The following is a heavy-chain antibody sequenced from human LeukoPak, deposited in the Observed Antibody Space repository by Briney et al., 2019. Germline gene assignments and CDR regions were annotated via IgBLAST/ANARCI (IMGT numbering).Heavy chain of an antibody. V-gene: IGHV4-39*07. Sequence: SETLSLTCTVSGGSISSSSYYWGWIRQPPGKGLEWIGSIYYSGSTYYNPSLKSRVTISVDTSKNQFSLKLSSVTAADTAVYYCAREAAVAGDDHFDYWGQGTLVTVSS. J-gene: IGHJ4*02. CDR2: IYYSGST. D-gene: IGHD6-19*01. CDR1: GGSISSSSYY. CDR3: AREAAVAGDDHFDY.